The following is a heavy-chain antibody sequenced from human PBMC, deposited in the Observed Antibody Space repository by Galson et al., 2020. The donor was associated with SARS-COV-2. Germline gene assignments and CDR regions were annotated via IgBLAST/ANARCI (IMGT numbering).Heavy chain of an antibody. CDR2: IYYSGST. V-gene: IGHV4-30-4*01. J-gene: IGHJ4*02. CDR3: ASGYTYGPSHVDY. CDR1: GVSISSDNYY. D-gene: IGHD5-18*01. Sequence: SETLSLTCGVSGVSISSDNYYWSWIRQPPGKGLEWIGYIYYSGSTYYNPSLKSRVTLSIDKSENQFSLKLTSMTAADTAVYYCASGYTYGPSHVDYWGQGALVTVSS.